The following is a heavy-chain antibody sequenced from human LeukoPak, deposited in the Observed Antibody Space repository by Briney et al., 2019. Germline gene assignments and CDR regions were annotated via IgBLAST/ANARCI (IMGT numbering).Heavy chain of an antibody. CDR2: MKQDGSEI. V-gene: IGHV3-7*01. Sequence: GGSLRLSCAASGFTFSSYWMSWVRQAPGEGLEWVANMKQDGSEIYYVDSVKGRFTISRDNAENSLYLQMNSLRAEDTAVYYCARESTYSYAYALDYWGQGTLVTVSS. J-gene: IGHJ4*02. CDR1: GFTFSSYW. CDR3: ARESTYSYAYALDY. D-gene: IGHD5-18*01.